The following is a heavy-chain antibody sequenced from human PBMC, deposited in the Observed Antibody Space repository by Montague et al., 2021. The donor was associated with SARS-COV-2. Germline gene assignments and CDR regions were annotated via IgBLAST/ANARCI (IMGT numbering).Heavy chain of an antibody. CDR3: ARLWDFYGSGSYKNSWFDP. D-gene: IGHD3-10*01. CDR2: ISDSGNT. CDR1: AGSISTNSYY. Sequence: SETLSLTCTVSAGSISTNSYYWAWIRQPPGKDLDGIGGISDSGNTYFNPSLESRLTMSVDTSKNNFSLKLSSVTAADTAVSYCARLWDFYGSGSYKNSWFDPWGQGTRVTVSS. J-gene: IGHJ5*02. V-gene: IGHV4-39*02.